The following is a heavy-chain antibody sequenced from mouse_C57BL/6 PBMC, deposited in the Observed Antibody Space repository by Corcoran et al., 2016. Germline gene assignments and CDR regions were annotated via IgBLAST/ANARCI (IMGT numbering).Heavy chain of an antibody. CDR3: AREASNYHFDY. J-gene: IGHJ2*01. CDR1: GYTFTDYN. Sequence: EVQLQQSGPELVKPGASVKIPCKASGYTFTDYNMDWVKQSHGKSLEWIGDINPNNGGTIYNQKFKGKATLTVDKSSSTAYMELRSLTSEDTAVYYCAREASNYHFDYWGQGTTLTVSS. V-gene: IGHV1-18*01. D-gene: IGHD2-5*01. CDR2: INPNNGGT.